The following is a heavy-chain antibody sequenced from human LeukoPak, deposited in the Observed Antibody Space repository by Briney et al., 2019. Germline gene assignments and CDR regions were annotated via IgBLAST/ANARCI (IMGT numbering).Heavy chain of an antibody. V-gene: IGHV4-59*01. J-gene: IGHJ4*02. Sequence: PSETLSLTCTVSGGSISSYYWSWIRQPPGKGLERIGYIYYSGSTNYNPSLKSRVTISVDTSKNQFSLKLSSVTAADTAVYYCARGEQLASYWGQGTLVTVSS. CDR3: ARGEQLASY. D-gene: IGHD6-13*01. CDR2: IYYSGST. CDR1: GGSISSYY.